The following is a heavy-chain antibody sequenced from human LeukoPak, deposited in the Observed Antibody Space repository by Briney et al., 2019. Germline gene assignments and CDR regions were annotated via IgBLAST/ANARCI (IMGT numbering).Heavy chain of an antibody. CDR1: EFSFSSNY. Sequence: TGGSLRLSCAASEFSFSSNYMTWVRQAPGKGLEWVSLIYSGGSTYYSDAVKGRVTISRDDSKNTLYLVRNSMEADATPVYYCAKAVDLATISVDIWGQGTMVTVSS. V-gene: IGHV3-66*02. CDR2: IYSGGST. CDR3: AKAVDLATISVDI. D-gene: IGHD5-24*01. J-gene: IGHJ3*02.